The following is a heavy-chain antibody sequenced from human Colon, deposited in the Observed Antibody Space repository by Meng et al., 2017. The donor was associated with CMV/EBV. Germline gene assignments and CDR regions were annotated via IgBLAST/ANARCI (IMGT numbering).Heavy chain of an antibody. CDR1: GFIFSSHA. Sequence: GESLKISCAASGFIFSSHAMSWVRQAPGKGLEWVSVIYSGGSSTYYADSVKGRFTISRDNSKNTLYLQMNSLRAEDTAVYYCAKDRMRVVVTSAFDIWGQGTMVTVSS. D-gene: IGHD3-22*01. CDR3: AKDRMRVVVTSAFDI. J-gene: IGHJ3*02. V-gene: IGHV3-23*03. CDR2: IYSGGSST.